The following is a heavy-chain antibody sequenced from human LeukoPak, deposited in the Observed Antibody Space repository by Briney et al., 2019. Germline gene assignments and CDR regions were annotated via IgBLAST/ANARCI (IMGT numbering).Heavy chain of an antibody. J-gene: IGHJ4*02. CDR2: IIPIFGTA. V-gene: IGHV1-69*13. CDR3: ASIMRVRGVPLFPFDY. D-gene: IGHD3-10*01. Sequence: SVKVSCKASGGTFSSYAISWVRQAPGQGLEWMGGIIPIFGTANYAQKFQGRVTITADESTSTAYMELSSLRSEDTAVYYCASIMRVRGVPLFPFDYWGQGTLVTVSS. CDR1: GGTFSSYA.